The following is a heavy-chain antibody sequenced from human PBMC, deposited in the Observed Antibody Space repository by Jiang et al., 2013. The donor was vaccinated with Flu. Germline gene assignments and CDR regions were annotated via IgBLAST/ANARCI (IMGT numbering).Heavy chain of an antibody. CDR1: GDSVSSNSAA. CDR2: TYYRSKWYN. V-gene: IGHV6-1*01. D-gene: IGHD6-19*01. Sequence: SQTLSLTCAISGDSVSSNSAAWNWIRQSPSRGLEWLGRTYYRSKWYNDYAVSVKSRITINPDTSKNQFSLQLNSVTPEDTAVYYCARDREGLDIAVAGNWFDPWGQGTLVTVSS. J-gene: IGHJ5*02. CDR3: ARDREGLDIAVAGNWFDP.